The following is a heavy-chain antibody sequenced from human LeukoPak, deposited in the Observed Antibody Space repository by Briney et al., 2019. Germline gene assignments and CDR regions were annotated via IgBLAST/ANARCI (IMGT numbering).Heavy chain of an antibody. V-gene: IGHV4-61*01. J-gene: IGHJ3*02. Sequence: SETLSLTCTVTVSGGSMSSRTYYWGWIRQPPGKGLEWIGYIYYNGRINYNPSLKSRVTISVDTSKNQFSLKLSSVTAADTAVYFCARDVEGDSSSILRFDIWGQGTMVTVSS. CDR1: GGSMSSRTYY. CDR3: ARDVEGDSSSILRFDI. CDR2: IYYNGRI. D-gene: IGHD6-13*01.